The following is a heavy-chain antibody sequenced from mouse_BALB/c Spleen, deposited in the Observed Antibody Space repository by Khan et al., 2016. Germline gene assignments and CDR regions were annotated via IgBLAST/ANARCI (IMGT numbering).Heavy chain of an antibody. Sequence: EVQLVEAGGGLVQPKGSLKLSCAASGFTFNTYAMNWVRQAPGKGLEWVARIRSKSNNYATYYADSVKDRFTISRDDSQSMLYLQMNNLKTEDTAMYYWVSPYGNYDYAMDYWGQGTSVTVSS. J-gene: IGHJ4*01. CDR1: GFTFNTYA. D-gene: IGHD2-1*01. CDR3: VSPYGNYDYAMDY. V-gene: IGHV10-1*02. CDR2: IRSKSNNYAT.